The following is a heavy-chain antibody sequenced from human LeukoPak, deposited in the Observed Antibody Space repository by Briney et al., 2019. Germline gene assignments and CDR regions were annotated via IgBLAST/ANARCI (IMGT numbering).Heavy chain of an antibody. Sequence: SVKVSCKASGGTFSSYAISWVRQAPGQGLEWMGGIIPIFGIANYAQKFQGRVTMTRDTSISTAYMELSRLRSDDTAVYYCARDFWGGSYGYDYWGQGTLVTVSS. CDR3: ARDFWGGSYGYDY. J-gene: IGHJ4*02. D-gene: IGHD5-18*01. CDR2: IIPIFGIA. V-gene: IGHV1-69*17. CDR1: GGTFSSYA.